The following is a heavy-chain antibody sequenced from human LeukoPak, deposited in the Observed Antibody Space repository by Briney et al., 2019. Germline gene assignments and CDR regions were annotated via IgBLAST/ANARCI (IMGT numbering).Heavy chain of an antibody. J-gene: IGHJ2*01. CDR1: GGTFSSYA. V-gene: IGHV1-69*05. CDR2: IIPIFGTA. Sequence: ASVKVSCKASGGTFSSYAISWVRQAPGQGLEWMGGIIPIFGTANYAQKFQGRVTITRDTSASTAYMELSSLRSEDTAVYYCARGIGAAAGPYWYFDLWGRGTLVTVSS. D-gene: IGHD6-13*01. CDR3: ARGIGAAAGPYWYFDL.